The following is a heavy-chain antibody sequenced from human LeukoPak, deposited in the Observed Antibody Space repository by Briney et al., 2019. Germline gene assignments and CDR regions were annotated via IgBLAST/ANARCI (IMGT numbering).Heavy chain of an antibody. V-gene: IGHV4-59*01. CDR2: IYYSGST. CDR1: GGSISSYY. J-gene: IGHJ6*02. Sequence: SETLSLTCTVSGGSISSYYWSWIRQPPGKGLEWIGYIYYSGSTNYNPSLKSRVTISVDTSKNQFSLKLSSVTAADTAVYYCARDSGMVRGVIYGMDVWGQGTTVTVSS. D-gene: IGHD3-10*01. CDR3: ARDSGMVRGVIYGMDV.